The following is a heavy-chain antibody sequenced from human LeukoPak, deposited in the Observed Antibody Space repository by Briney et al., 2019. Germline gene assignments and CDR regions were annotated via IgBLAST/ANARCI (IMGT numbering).Heavy chain of an antibody. D-gene: IGHD5-24*01. J-gene: IGHJ4*02. CDR1: GGSVSSGSYY. V-gene: IGHV4-61*01. Sequence: PSETLSLTCTVSGGSVSSGSYYWSWIRQPPGKGLEWIGYICYSGSTNYNPSLKSRVTISVDTSKNQFSLKLSSVTAADTAVYYCARDRVEMATIHYFDYWGQGTLVTVSS. CDR2: ICYSGST. CDR3: ARDRVEMATIHYFDY.